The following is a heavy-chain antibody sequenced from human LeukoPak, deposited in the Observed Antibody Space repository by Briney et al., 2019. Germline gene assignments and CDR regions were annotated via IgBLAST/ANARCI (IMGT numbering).Heavy chain of an antibody. V-gene: IGHV1-8*01. J-gene: IGHJ4*02. Sequence: ASVKVSCKASGYTFTSYDINWVRQATGQGLEWMGWMNPNSGNTGYAQKFQGRVTMARNTSISTAYMELSSLRSEDTAVYYCARVRDYGRSLDYWGQGTLVTVSS. CDR1: GYTFTSYD. CDR3: ARVRDYGRSLDY. D-gene: IGHD4/OR15-4a*01. CDR2: MNPNSGNT.